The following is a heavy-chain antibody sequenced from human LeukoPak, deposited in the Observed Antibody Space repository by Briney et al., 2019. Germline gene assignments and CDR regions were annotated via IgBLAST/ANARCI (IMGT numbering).Heavy chain of an antibody. CDR1: GHTFTSYG. V-gene: IGHV1-18*01. CDR3: ARVDGYNSAYYYYMDV. CDR2: ISAYNGNT. Sequence: ASVKVSCKASGHTFTSYGISWVRQAPGQGLGWMGWISAYNGNTNYAQKLQGRVTMTTDASTSTAYMELRSLRSDDTAVYYCARVDGYNSAYYYYMDVWGKGTTVTVSS. J-gene: IGHJ6*03. D-gene: IGHD5-24*01.